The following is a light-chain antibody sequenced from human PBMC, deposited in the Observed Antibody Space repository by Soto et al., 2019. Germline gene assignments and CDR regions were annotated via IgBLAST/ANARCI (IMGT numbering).Light chain of an antibody. CDR1: QGISSY. J-gene: IGKJ1*01. V-gene: IGKV1-8*01. Sequence: AIRMTQSPSSFSASTGDRATITCRASQGISSYLDWYQQKPGKAPKLLIYAASTLQSGVPSRFSGSGSGTDFTLTISCLQSEDFATYYCQQYYSYLPTFGQGTKVDIK. CDR2: AAS. CDR3: QQYYSYLPT.